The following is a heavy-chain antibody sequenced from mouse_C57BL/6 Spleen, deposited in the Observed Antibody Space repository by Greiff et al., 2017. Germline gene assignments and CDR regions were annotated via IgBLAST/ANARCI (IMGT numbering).Heavy chain of an antibody. CDR2: INPNNGGT. J-gene: IGHJ3*01. D-gene: IGHD1-1*01. V-gene: IGHV1-22*01. CDR3: ARKGDYYGSSPWFAY. CDR1: GYTFTDYN. Sequence: EVKLQESGPELVKPGASVKMSCKASGYTFTDYNMHWVKQSHGKSLEWIGYINPNNGGTSYNQKFKGKATLTVNKSSSTAYMELRSLTSEDSAVYYCARKGDYYGSSPWFAYWGQGTLVTVSA.